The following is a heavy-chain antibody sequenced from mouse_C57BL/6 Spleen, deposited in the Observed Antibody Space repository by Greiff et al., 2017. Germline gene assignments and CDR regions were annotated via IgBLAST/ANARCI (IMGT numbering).Heavy chain of an antibody. Sequence: QVQLQQPGAELVKPGASVKISCKASGYTFTDYYINWVKQRPGQGLEWIGKIGPGSGSTYYNEKFKGKATLTADKSSSTAYMQLSSLTSEDSAVXFCAIIYYGIYYAMDYWGQGTSVTVSS. D-gene: IGHD2-1*01. V-gene: IGHV1-77*01. CDR2: IGPGSGST. CDR3: AIIYYGIYYAMDY. J-gene: IGHJ4*01. CDR1: GYTFTDYY.